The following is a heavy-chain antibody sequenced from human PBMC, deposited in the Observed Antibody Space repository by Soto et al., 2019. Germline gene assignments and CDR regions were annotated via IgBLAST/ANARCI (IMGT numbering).Heavy chain of an antibody. CDR2: IYYNGNT. CDR3: TRANWYSEY. J-gene: IGHJ4*02. V-gene: IGHV4-59*01. D-gene: IGHD7-27*01. Sequence: QVQLQESGPGLVKPSETLSLTCTVSGVSISNNYWSWIRHAPGKGLEWIGYIYYNGNTNYNPSLKSRVTTSVDTSRNQISLKLTTVTAADTAVYYCTRANWYSEYWGQGTLVTVSS. CDR1: GVSISNNY.